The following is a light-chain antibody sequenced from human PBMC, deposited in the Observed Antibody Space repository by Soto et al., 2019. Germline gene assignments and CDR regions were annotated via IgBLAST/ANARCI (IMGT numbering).Light chain of an antibody. Sequence: QSALTQPASVSGSPGQSITISCTGTSSDIGTYNYVSWYQQHPGKAPKLIIYEVSNRPSGASNRFSGSRSGNTASLTISGLQAEDEADYYCSSFTGSSTLLFGGGTKLTVL. CDR3: SSFTGSSTLL. CDR2: EVS. J-gene: IGLJ3*02. V-gene: IGLV2-14*01. CDR1: SSDIGTYNY.